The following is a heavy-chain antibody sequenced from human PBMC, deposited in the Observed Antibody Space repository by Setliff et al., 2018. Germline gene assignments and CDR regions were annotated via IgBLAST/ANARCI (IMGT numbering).Heavy chain of an antibody. V-gene: IGHV3-74*01. D-gene: IGHD3-10*01. Sequence: PGGSLRLSCAASGFTFSNYWMTWVRQAPGKGLVWVSRISGDGTTTHYVDSVKGRFTISRDNAKNTLYLQMNDLRAEDTAVYFCVRLLDSDYWGQGTLVTVSS. CDR3: VRLLDSDY. CDR1: GFTFSNYW. CDR2: ISGDGTTT. J-gene: IGHJ4*02.